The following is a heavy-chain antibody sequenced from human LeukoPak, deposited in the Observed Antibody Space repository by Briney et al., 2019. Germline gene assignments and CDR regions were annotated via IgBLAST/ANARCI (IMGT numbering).Heavy chain of an antibody. CDR1: GFTFRTYA. V-gene: IGHV3-64*01. J-gene: IGHJ4*02. D-gene: IGHD1-26*01. CDR2: ISSNGGST. Sequence: GGSLRLSCAASGFTFRTYAMHWVRQAPGKGLEYVSAISSNGGSTYYANSAKGRFTISRDNSKNTLYLQMGSLRAEDMAVYYCARRGSYYGDSMDYWGQGTLVTVSS. CDR3: ARRGSYYGDSMDY.